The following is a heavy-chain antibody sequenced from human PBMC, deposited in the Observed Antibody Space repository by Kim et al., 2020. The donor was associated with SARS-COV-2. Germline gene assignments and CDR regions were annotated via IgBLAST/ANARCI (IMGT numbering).Heavy chain of an antibody. J-gene: IGHJ5*02. CDR3: ARLRSGVGWFDP. V-gene: IGHV4-39*02. Sequence: YYTPTLKSRVTISVDTSNNHFSLRLSSVTAADTAVYYCARLRSGVGWFDPWGQGTLVTVSS. D-gene: IGHD5-12*01.